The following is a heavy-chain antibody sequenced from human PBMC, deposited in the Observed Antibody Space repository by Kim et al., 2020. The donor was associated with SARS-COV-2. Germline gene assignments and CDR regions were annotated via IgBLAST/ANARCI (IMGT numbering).Heavy chain of an antibody. CDR3: VRYYLSSGPHDY. Sequence: GGSLRLSCAASGFTFSSYWMSWVRQAPGKGLEWVANIKQDGSEKHYVDSVKGRFTISRDNAKNSLYLQINSLRAEDTAVYYCVRYYLSSGPHDYWGQGTLVTVSS. CDR2: IKQDGSEK. CDR1: GFTFSSYW. D-gene: IGHD3-22*01. V-gene: IGHV3-7*01. J-gene: IGHJ4*02.